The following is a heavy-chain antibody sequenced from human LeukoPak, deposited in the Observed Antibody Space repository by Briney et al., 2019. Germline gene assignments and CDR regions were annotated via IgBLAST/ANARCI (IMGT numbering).Heavy chain of an antibody. CDR2: IYQSEST. CDR1: GDSISSSNW. V-gene: IGHV4-4*02. Sequence: SETLSLTCAVSGDSISSSNWWSWVRQPPGKGLEWIGEIYQSESTNYNPSLKSRATISTDKSKNQLSLKLSSVTAADTAVYYCARTVATIYEDYFDYWGQGTLVTVSS. D-gene: IGHD5-12*01. J-gene: IGHJ4*02. CDR3: ARTVATIYEDYFDY.